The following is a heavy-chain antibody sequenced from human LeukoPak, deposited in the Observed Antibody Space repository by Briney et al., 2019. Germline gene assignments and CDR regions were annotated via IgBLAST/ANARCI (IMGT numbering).Heavy chain of an antibody. CDR2: IYYSGST. D-gene: IGHD2-15*01. CDR1: DDSITMYY. J-gene: IGHJ4*02. V-gene: IGHV4-59*08. CDR3: ARVQEVEKDDPPFDY. Sequence: SETLSLTCTVSDDSITMYYWTWIRQPPGKGLEWIGYIYYSGSTNYNPSLKSRVTISVDTSKNQFSLKLSSVTAADTAVYYCARVQEVEKDDPPFDYWGQGTLVTVSS.